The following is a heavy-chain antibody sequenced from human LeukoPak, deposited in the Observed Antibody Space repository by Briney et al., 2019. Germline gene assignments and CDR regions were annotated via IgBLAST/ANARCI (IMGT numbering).Heavy chain of an antibody. J-gene: IGHJ4*02. CDR3: ARNRWGVVYAPEYYFDY. V-gene: IGHV3-66*02. Sequence: GGSLRLSCAASGFTVSSNYMSWVRQAPGKGLEWVSVIYSGGSTYYADSVKGRFTISRDNSKNTLYLQMNSLRAEDTAVYYCARNRWGVVYAPEYYFDYWGQGTLVTVSS. D-gene: IGHD2-8*02. CDR2: IYSGGST. CDR1: GFTVSSNY.